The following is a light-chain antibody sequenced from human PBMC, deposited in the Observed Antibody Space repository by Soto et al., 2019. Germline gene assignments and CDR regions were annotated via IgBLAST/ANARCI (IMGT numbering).Light chain of an antibody. CDR1: QSVSSSY. CDR3: QQHRSYPPSWT. Sequence: EIVLTQSPGTLSLPPGERATLSCRASQSVSSSYLAWYQQKPGQPPRLLIFGASSRATGIPDRFGGSGSGTDCTLSIIRMKPEDFEVYYCQQHRSYPPSWTFGQGTKVEIK. CDR2: GAS. V-gene: IGKV3-20*01. J-gene: IGKJ1*01.